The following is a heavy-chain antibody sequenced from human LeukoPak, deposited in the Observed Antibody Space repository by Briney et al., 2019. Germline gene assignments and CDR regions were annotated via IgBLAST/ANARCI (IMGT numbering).Heavy chain of an antibody. J-gene: IGHJ6*02. CDR3: ARVGGSYTMTNGMDV. V-gene: IGHV1-18*01. Sequence: ASVKVSCKASGYTFTSYGISWVRQAPGQGLEWMGWISAYNGNANYAQKLQGRVTMTTDTSTSTAYMELRSLRSDDTAVYYCARVGGSYTMTNGMDVWGQGTTVTVSS. D-gene: IGHD1-26*01. CDR2: ISAYNGNA. CDR1: GYTFTSYG.